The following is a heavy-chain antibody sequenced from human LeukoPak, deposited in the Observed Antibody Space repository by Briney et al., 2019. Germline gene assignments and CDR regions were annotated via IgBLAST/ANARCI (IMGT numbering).Heavy chain of an antibody. CDR3: ARDPAYCGGDCYSSGYFDY. D-gene: IGHD2-21*02. CDR2: IYYSGST. V-gene: IGHV4-59*11. CDR1: GGSISSHY. J-gene: IGHJ4*02. Sequence: SETLSLTCTVSGGSISSHYWRWIRQPPGKGLEWIGYIYYSGSTNYNPSLKSRVTISVDTSKTRFYLKLSSVTAADTAVYYCARDPAYCGGDCYSSGYFDYWGQGTLVTVSS.